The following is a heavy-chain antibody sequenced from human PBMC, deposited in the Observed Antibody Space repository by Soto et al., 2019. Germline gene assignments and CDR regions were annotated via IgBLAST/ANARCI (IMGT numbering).Heavy chain of an antibody. CDR2: IIPIFGTA. J-gene: IGHJ4*03. D-gene: IGHD4-17*01. CDR3: VRWGYGSNSLEF. Sequence: GASVKVSCKASGGTFSSYAISWVRQAPGQGLEWMGGIIPIFGTANYAQKFQGRVTITADESTSTAYMELSGLRSDDTALYYCVRWGYGSNSLEFWGQGTLVTVSS. V-gene: IGHV1-69*13. CDR1: GGTFSSYA.